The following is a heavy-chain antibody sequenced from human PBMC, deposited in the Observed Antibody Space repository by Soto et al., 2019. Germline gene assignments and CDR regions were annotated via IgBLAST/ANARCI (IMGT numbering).Heavy chain of an antibody. D-gene: IGHD3-22*01. CDR2: IIPIFGTA. CDR1: GGTFSSYA. Sequence: ASVKVSWKASGGTFSSYAISWVRQAPGQGLEWMGGIIPIFGTANYAQKFQGRVTITADESTSTAYMELSSLRSEDTAVYYCARDKQIPKYYYDSSGLLRWFDPWGQGTLVTVSS. V-gene: IGHV1-69*13. J-gene: IGHJ5*02. CDR3: ARDKQIPKYYYDSSGLLRWFDP.